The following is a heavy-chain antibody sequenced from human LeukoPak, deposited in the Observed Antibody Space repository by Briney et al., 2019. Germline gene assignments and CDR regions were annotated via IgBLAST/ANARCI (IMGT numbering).Heavy chain of an antibody. CDR1: GGSFSGYY. V-gene: IGHV4-34*01. J-gene: IGHJ3*02. D-gene: IGHD3-16*02. CDR2: INHSGST. Sequence: SETLSLTCAVYGGSFSGYYWSWIRQPPGKGLEWIGEINHSGSTNYNPSLKSRVTISVDTSKNQFSLKLSSVTAADTAVYYCARAYYDYVWGSYRPLDAFDIWGQGTMVTVSS. CDR3: ARAYYDYVWGSYRPLDAFDI.